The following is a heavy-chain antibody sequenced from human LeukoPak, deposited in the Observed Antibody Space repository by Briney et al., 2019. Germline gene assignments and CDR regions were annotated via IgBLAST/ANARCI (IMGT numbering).Heavy chain of an antibody. CDR3: AREGSGSYYAYYYYGMDV. CDR1: GFTFSTYW. Sequence: GGSLRLSCTASGFTFSTYWMSWVRQAPGKGLEWVAYINPDGSEKYYVDSVKGRVTISRDNAKSSLYLQMNSLRAEDTAVYYCAREGSGSYYAYYYYGMDVWGQGTTVTVSS. V-gene: IGHV3-7*03. CDR2: INPDGSEK. J-gene: IGHJ6*02. D-gene: IGHD1-26*01.